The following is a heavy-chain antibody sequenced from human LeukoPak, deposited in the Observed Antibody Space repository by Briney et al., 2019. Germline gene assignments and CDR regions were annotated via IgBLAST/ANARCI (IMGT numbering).Heavy chain of an antibody. CDR2: ISGSGGST. V-gene: IGHV3-23*01. J-gene: IGHJ4*02. D-gene: IGHD6-13*01. CDR3: AKDQPRIAAAGTDDY. Sequence: GGSLRLSCAASGFTFSSYAMSWVRQAPGKELEWVSAISGSGGSTYYADSVKGRFTISRDNSKNTLYLQMSSLRAEDTAVYYCAKDQPRIAAAGTDDYWGQGTLVTVSS. CDR1: GFTFSSYA.